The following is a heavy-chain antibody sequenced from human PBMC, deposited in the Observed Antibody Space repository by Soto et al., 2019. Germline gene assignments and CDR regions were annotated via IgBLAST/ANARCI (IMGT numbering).Heavy chain of an antibody. D-gene: IGHD3-22*01. CDR2: IYHSGST. CDR1: GGSISSGGYS. V-gene: IGHV4-30-2*01. J-gene: IGHJ4*02. CDR3: ARGRGGGVTMIVVSHFDY. Sequence: PSETLSLTCAVSGGSISSGGYSWIWIRHPPGKGLEWIGYIYHSGSTYYNPSLKSRVTISVDRSKNQFSLKLSSVTAADTAVYYCARGRGGGVTMIVVSHFDYWGQGTLVTVSS.